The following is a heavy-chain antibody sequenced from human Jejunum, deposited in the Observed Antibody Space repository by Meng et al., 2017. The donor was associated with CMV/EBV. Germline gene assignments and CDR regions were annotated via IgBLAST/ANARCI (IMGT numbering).Heavy chain of an antibody. Sequence: VSGFSFTDHSMDWVRQAPGKGLEWVGRARNKVHSYITEYAASVKGRFTISRDDSKNSLYLQMNSLKTEDTAVYFCARISLGAFDIWGQGTMVTVSS. CDR3: ARISLGAFDI. D-gene: IGHD2-15*01. CDR2: ARNKVHSYIT. J-gene: IGHJ3*02. CDR1: GFSFTDHS. V-gene: IGHV3-72*01.